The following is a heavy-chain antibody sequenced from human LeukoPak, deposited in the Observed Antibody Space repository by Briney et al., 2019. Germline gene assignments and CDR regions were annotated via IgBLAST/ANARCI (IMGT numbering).Heavy chain of an antibody. V-gene: IGHV3-48*01. J-gene: IGHJ4*02. D-gene: IGHD1-26*01. CDR2: ISSSSSTT. Sequence: SGGSLRLSCAASGFTFSSYAMSWVRQAPGKGLEWVAYISSSSSTTHYADSVTGRFSISRDNAKSSLYLQMNSLRVEDTAVYYCARDLYSGSYYDFDYWGQGTLVTVSS. CDR3: ARDLYSGSYYDFDY. CDR1: GFTFSSYA.